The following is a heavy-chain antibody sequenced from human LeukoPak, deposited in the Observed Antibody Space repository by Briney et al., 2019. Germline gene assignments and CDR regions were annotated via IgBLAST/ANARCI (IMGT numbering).Heavy chain of an antibody. V-gene: IGHV4-59*06. D-gene: IGHD5-18*01. Sequence: ETLSLTCTVSGGSISSYYWSWIRQPPGKGLEWIGYMYYRGSTYYNPSLKSRVTISVDTSKNQFSLKLSSVTAADTAVYYCARSYGYGTNFDYWGQGTLVTVSS. CDR3: ARSYGYGTNFDY. J-gene: IGHJ4*02. CDR1: GGSISSYY. CDR2: MYYRGST.